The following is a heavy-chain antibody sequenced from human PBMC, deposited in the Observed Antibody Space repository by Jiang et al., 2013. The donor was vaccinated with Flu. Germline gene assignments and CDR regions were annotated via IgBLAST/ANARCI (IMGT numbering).Heavy chain of an antibody. CDR2: INTGNGDT. D-gene: IGHD1-26*01. V-gene: IGHV1-3*04. CDR3: ARGRVGGTTLGWFAP. J-gene: IGHJ5*02. CDR1: GYTFTSYA. Sequence: GAEVKKPGASVKVSCKASGYTFTSYAIHWVRQAPGQRLEWMGWINTGNGDTKYSQKFQGRVTITRETSASTAYMELRSLRSEDTAVHYCARGRVGGTTLGWFAPWGQGTLVTVSS.